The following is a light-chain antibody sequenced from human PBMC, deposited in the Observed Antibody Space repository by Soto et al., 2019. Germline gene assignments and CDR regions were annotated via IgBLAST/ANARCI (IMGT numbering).Light chain of an antibody. CDR3: QQYNTYSRT. CDR1: QSSSSW. J-gene: IGKJ1*01. CDR2: DTS. V-gene: IGKV1-5*01. Sequence: DLQMTQSPSTLSASVGDRVSITCRASQSSSSWLAWYQQKPGKAPQLLIYDTSNLERGFPSRFSGSGSRTEFTLTISSLQPDDFAPYYCQQYNTYSRTVGQGTKVEIK.